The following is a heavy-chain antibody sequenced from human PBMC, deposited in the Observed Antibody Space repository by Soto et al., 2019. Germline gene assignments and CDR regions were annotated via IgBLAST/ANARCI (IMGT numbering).Heavy chain of an antibody. CDR2: IYHSGST. D-gene: IGHD5-12*01. J-gene: IGHJ6*02. Sequence: QVQLQESGPGLVKPSGTLSLTCAVSGGSFSSSNWWSWVRQPPGKGLEWIGEIYHSGSTNYNPSLKSRVTISVDKSKNQFSLKLSSVTAADTAVYYCARVERLKLRGYYYGMDVWGQGTTVTVSS. CDR1: GGSFSSSNW. V-gene: IGHV4-4*02. CDR3: ARVERLKLRGYYYGMDV.